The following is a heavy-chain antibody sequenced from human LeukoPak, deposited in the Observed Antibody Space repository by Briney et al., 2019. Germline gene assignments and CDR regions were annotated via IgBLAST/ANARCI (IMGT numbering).Heavy chain of an antibody. CDR3: ARELWELDAFDI. D-gene: IGHD3-16*01. CDR2: IKQDESEE. V-gene: IGHV3-7*03. CDR1: GFTFNHHW. Sequence: PGGSLRLPCAASGFTFNHHWMSWVRQAPGKGLEWVANIKQDESEEYYADSVKGRFTISGDNAKNSLYLQMNSLRPEDSAMYYCARELWELDAFDIWGQGTMVIVSS. J-gene: IGHJ3*02.